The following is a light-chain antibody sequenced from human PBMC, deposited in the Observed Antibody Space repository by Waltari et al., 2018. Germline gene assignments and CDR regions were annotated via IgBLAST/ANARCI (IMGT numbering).Light chain of an antibody. V-gene: IGKV1-5*03. CDR1: QSISSW. CDR2: KAS. J-gene: IGKJ4*01. CDR3: QQYNSYSLT. Sequence: DVQMTQSPSTLSASVGDRVTITCRASQSISSWLAWYQQKPGKTPKLLIYKASSLESGVPSRFSGSGSGTEFTLTISSLQPDDFATYYCQQYNSYSLTFGGGTKVEIK.